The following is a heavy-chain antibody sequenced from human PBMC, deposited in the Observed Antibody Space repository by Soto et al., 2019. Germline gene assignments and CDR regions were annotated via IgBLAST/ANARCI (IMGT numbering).Heavy chain of an antibody. CDR3: ARRGFHYYYGMDV. D-gene: IGHD6-25*01. CDR2: IYYSGST. Sequence: SLRLSRPCTLSPSSLNRSSYNWAWIRQPPGKGLEWIGSIYYSGSTYYNPALKSRVTISVDTSKNQFSLKLSSVTAADTAVYYCARRGFHYYYGMDVWGQGTTVT. V-gene: IGHV4-39*01. CDR1: PSSLNRSSYN. J-gene: IGHJ6*02.